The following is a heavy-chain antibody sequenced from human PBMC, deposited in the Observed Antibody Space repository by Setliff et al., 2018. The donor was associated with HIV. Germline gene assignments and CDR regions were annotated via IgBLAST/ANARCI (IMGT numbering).Heavy chain of an antibody. D-gene: IGHD3-22*01. CDR3: ATITFYYGSSGSQNKKSYFFDY. CDR2: FDPEDGEK. J-gene: IGHJ4*02. Sequence: GASVKVSCKVSGYTLAEISMHWVRQAPGKGLEWMGGFDPEDGEKVYAQRFQGTVTMTEDTSTDTAYMELTSLTSEDTAVYYCATITFYYGSSGSQNKKSYFFDYWGQGTPVTVSS. CDR1: GYTLAEIS. V-gene: IGHV1-24*01.